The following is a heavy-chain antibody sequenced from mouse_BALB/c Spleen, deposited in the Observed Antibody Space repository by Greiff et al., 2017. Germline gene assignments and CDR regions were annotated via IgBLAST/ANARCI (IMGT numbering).Heavy chain of an antibody. Sequence: VQLQQSGAELVRSGASVKLSCTASGFNIKDYYMHWVKQRPEQGLEWIGWIDPENGDTEYAPKFQGKATMTADTSSNTAYLQLSSLTSEDTAVYYCNEGYYYGSSYFAYWGQGTLVTVSA. D-gene: IGHD1-1*01. J-gene: IGHJ3*01. V-gene: IGHV14-4*02. CDR1: GFNIKDYY. CDR3: NEGYYYGSSYFAY. CDR2: IDPENGDT.